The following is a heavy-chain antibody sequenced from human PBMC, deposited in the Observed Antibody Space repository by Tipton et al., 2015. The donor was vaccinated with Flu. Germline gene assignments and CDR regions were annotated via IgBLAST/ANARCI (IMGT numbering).Heavy chain of an antibody. CDR1: GGSISSSSYY. CDR2: IYYSWST. CDR3: ARGRPEWELQTYYFDY. D-gene: IGHD1-26*01. Sequence: TLSLTCTVSGGSISSSSYYWGWIRQPPGKGLEWIGSIYYSWSTYYKPSLKSRVTISVDTSKNQFSLKLSSVTAADTAVHYCARGRPEWELQTYYFDYWGQGTLVTVSS. V-gene: IGHV4-39*07. J-gene: IGHJ4*02.